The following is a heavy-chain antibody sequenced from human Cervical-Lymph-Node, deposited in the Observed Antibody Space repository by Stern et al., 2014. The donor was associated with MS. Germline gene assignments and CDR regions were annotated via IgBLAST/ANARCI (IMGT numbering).Heavy chain of an antibody. Sequence: EVQLVESGGGLVKPGGSLSLSCEASGFTFRNAWMAWIRQAPGKGLEWVGRIKSKTDGGTTDYAAPVKGRFTISRDDSNNPLYLQMNSLKTEDTAVYYCTPLDRSYPYYSYGMDVWGQGTTVTVSS. D-gene: IGHD1-26*01. J-gene: IGHJ6*02. V-gene: IGHV3-15*01. CDR3: TPLDRSYPYYSYGMDV. CDR2: IKSKTDGGTT. CDR1: GFTFRNAW.